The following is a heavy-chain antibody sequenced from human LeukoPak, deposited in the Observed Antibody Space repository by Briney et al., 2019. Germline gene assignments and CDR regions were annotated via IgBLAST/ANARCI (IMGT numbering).Heavy chain of an antibody. D-gene: IGHD2-2*01. CDR1: GFTFSSYW. CDR2: IKQDGSEK. Sequence: GGSLGLSCAASGFTFSSYWMSWVRQAPGKGLEWVANIKQDGSEKYYVDSVKGRFTISRDNAKNSLYLQMNSLRAEDTAVYYCARGRYCSSTSCRFDYWGQGTLVTVSS. V-gene: IGHV3-7*04. CDR3: ARGRYCSSTSCRFDY. J-gene: IGHJ4*02.